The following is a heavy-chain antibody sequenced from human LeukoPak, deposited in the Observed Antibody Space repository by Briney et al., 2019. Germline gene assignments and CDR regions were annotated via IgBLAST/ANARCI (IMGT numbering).Heavy chain of an antibody. CDR2: IIPIFGTA. V-gene: IGHV1-69*13. Sequence: SVKVSCKASGGTFSSYAISWVRQAPGQGLEWMGGIIPIFGTANYAQKFQGRVTITADESTSTAYMELSSLRSEDTAVYYCAKTTIFQDYYYGMDVWGKGTTVTVSS. CDR1: GGTFSSYA. J-gene: IGHJ6*04. D-gene: IGHD3-9*01. CDR3: AKTTIFQDYYYGMDV.